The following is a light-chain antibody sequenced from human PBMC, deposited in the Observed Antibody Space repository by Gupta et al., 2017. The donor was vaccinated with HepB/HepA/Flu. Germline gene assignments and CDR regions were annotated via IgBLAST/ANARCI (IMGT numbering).Light chain of an antibody. CDR3: QQRYSIPT. CDR1: QSIVIY. CDR2: AAS. Sequence: DILMTQSPSSLSASVGDRVTITCRASQSIVIYLSWYQQKPGKAPKLLIYAASNLQSGVPSRFSGSGSGTDFTLNISSLQPEDFATYYCQQRYSIPTFGGGTKVEIK. J-gene: IGKJ4*01. V-gene: IGKV1-39*01.